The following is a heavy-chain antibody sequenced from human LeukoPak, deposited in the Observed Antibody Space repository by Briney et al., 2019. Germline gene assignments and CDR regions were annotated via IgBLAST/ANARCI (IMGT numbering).Heavy chain of an antibody. CDR1: GFTFSSYA. V-gene: IGHV3-23*01. CDR3: ATSPYYYDGSGSHFDY. J-gene: IGHJ4*02. Sequence: GGSLRLSCAASGFTFSSYAMSWVRQAPGKGLEGVSTICGSIGSTYYADSVKGRFTISRDNSKNTLYLQMNSLSVEDTAVYYCATSPYYYDGSGSHFDYWGQGTLVTVSS. D-gene: IGHD3-22*01. CDR2: ICGSIGST.